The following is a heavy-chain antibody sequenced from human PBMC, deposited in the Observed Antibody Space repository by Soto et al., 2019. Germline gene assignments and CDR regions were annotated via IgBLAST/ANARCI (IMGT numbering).Heavy chain of an antibody. D-gene: IGHD1-20*01. CDR2: ISSSSSTI. Sequence: GGSLRLSCAASGFTFSSYSMNWVRQAPGKGLEWVSYISSSSSTIYYADSVKGRFTISRDNATNSLYLQMNSLRAEDTAVYYCARTPFRRLTGTTDYYYYMDVWGKGTTVTVSS. J-gene: IGHJ6*03. CDR1: GFTFSSYS. V-gene: IGHV3-48*01. CDR3: ARTPFRRLTGTTDYYYYMDV.